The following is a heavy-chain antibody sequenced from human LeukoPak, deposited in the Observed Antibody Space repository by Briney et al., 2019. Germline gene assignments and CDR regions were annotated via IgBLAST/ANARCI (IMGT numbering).Heavy chain of an antibody. Sequence: ASVKVSCKASGGTFSSYAISWVRQAPGQGLGWMGGIIPIFGTANYAQKFQGRVTITADESTSTAYMELSSLRSEDTAVYYCARGDSSSWYFYDWGQGTLVTVSS. CDR2: IIPIFGTA. CDR3: ARGDSSSWYFYD. CDR1: GGTFSSYA. J-gene: IGHJ4*02. D-gene: IGHD6-13*01. V-gene: IGHV1-69*13.